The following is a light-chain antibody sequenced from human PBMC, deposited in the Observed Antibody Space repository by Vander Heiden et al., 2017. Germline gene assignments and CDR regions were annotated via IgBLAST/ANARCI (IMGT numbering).Light chain of an antibody. J-gene: IGKJ1*01. CDR1: QGIRND. CDR3: RQDDNSPWT. Sequence: AIQMTPSPSSLSASVGDRVTITCRASQGIRNDLGWYQQKPGKAPKLLIYAASSLQSGVPSRFSGSGSGTDFTLTISSLQPEDFATYYCRQDDNSPWTFGQGTKVEIK. CDR2: AAS. V-gene: IGKV1-6*01.